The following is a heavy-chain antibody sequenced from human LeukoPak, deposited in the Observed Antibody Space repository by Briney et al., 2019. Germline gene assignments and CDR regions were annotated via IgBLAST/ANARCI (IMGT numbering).Heavy chain of an antibody. Sequence: VASVKVSCKVSGYTLTELSMHWVRQAPGKGLEWMEGFDPEDGETIYAQKFQGRVTMTEDTSTDTAYMELSSLRSEDTAVYYCVDSSGYYSYWGQGTLVTVFS. CDR2: FDPEDGET. CDR1: GYTLTELS. D-gene: IGHD3-22*01. V-gene: IGHV1-24*01. J-gene: IGHJ4*02. CDR3: VDSSGYYSY.